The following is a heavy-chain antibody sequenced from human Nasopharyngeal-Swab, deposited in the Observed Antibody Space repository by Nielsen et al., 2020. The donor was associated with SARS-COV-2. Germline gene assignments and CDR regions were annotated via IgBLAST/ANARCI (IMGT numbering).Heavy chain of an antibody. V-gene: IGHV1-46*01. J-gene: IGHJ6*02. CDR3: ARDLTTTVTTTYYYYDMDV. CDR1: GYTFTSYY. Sequence: ASVKVSCKASGYTFTSYYMQWVRQAPGQGLEWMGIINPSGGSTSYAQKFQGSVTMTRDTSTSTVYMELSSLRSEDTAVYYCARDLTTTVTTTYYYYDMDVWGQGTTFTVSS. CDR2: INPSGGST. D-gene: IGHD4-11*01.